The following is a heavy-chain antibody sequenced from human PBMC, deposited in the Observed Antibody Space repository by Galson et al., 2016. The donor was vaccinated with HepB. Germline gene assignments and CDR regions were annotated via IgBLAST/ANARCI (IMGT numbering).Heavy chain of an antibody. CDR1: GFTFSSHG. Sequence: SLRLSCAASGFTFSSHGMHWVRLAPGKGLEWVAVIWYDGSTKYYADSVKGRFTISRDNSKNTLYLQMNSLRAEDTAVYHCARESVAALGGAFDIWGQGTMVTVSS. J-gene: IGHJ3*02. CDR2: IWYDGSTK. D-gene: IGHD6-19*01. CDR3: ARESVAALGGAFDI. V-gene: IGHV3-33*01.